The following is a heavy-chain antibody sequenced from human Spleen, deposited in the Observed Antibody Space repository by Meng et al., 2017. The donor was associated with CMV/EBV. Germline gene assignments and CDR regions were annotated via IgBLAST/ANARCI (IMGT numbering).Heavy chain of an antibody. V-gene: IGHV4-59*12. CDR1: GGSISSYY. CDR2: IYYSGST. Sequence: SETLSLTCTVSGGSISSYYWSWIRQPPGKGLEWIGYIYYSGSTNYNPSLKSRVTISVDTSKNQFSLKLSSVTAVDTAVYYCAKSLGVTAAYYGMDVWGQGTTVTVSS. CDR3: AKSLGVTAAYYGMDV. J-gene: IGHJ6*02. D-gene: IGHD2-21*02.